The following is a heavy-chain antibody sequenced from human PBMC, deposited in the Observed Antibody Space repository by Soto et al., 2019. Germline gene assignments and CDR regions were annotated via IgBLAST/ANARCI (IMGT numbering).Heavy chain of an antibody. D-gene: IGHD3-10*01. V-gene: IGHV3-48*02. CDR3: VREEASGSSGLTYHYYYNGMDA. Sequence: HPGGSLRLSCVASGFTFSRYNMHWVRQAPGKGLEWVAYVTTSGDTMFYADSVEGRFAISRDVAKNSVHLQMNSLGDEDTAVYYCVREEASGSSGLTYHYYYNGMDAWGQGTTVTVSS. J-gene: IGHJ6*02. CDR1: GFTFSRYN. CDR2: VTTSGDTM.